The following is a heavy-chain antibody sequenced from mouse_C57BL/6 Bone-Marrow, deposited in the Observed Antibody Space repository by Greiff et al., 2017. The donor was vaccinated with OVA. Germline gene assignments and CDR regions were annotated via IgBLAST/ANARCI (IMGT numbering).Heavy chain of an antibody. J-gene: IGHJ1*03. D-gene: IGHD2-3*01. CDR3: ARERWLLRNWYFDV. CDR2: IDPNSGGT. CDR1: GYTFTSYW. Sequence: QVQLQQPGAELVKPGASVKLSCKASGYTFTSYWMHWVKQRPGRGLEWIGRIDPNSGGTKYNEKFKSQATLTVAKPNSTAYMQLSSVTSEYSAVYYWARERWLLRNWYFDVWGTGTTVTVSS. V-gene: IGHV1-72*01.